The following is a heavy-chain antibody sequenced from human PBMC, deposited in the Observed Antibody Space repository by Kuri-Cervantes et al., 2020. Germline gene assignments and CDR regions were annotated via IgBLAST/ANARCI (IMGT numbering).Heavy chain of an antibody. CDR3: ARGGGYGLY. D-gene: IGHD3-16*01. J-gene: IGHJ4*02. CDR1: GFTFSSYW. Sequence: GESLKISCAASGFTFSSYWMHWVRQAPGKGLVWVSRINSDGSSTSYADSVKGRFTISRDNAKNSLYLQMNSLRAEDTAVYYCARGGGYGLYWGQGTLVTVSS. CDR2: INSDGSST. V-gene: IGHV3-74*01.